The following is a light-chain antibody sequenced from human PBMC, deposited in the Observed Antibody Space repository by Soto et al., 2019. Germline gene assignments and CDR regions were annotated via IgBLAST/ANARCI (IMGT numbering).Light chain of an antibody. CDR2: AAS. Sequence: DIQMTQSPSSLSASVGDRVTISCRASQSINKYLNWYQQKPGNVPTLLIYAASTLQGGVPSRFNGSGFGTDFTVTISNLQPEDSATYYCQQSFDPPLSFGGGTKVAI. J-gene: IGKJ4*01. CDR3: QQSFDPPLS. CDR1: QSINKY. V-gene: IGKV1-39*01.